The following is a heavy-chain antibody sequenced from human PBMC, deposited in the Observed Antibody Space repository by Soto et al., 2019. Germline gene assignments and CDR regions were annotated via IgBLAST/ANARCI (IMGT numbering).Heavy chain of an antibody. CDR3: AKDQMGYYDSSGYY. D-gene: IGHD3-22*01. CDR2: ISGSGGST. Sequence: GGSLRLSCAAPGFTFSSYAMSWVRQAPGKGLEWVSAISGSGGSTYYADSVKGRFTISRDNSKNTLYLQMNSLRAEDTAVYYCAKDQMGYYDSSGYYWGQGTLVTVSS. J-gene: IGHJ4*02. CDR1: GFTFSSYA. V-gene: IGHV3-23*01.